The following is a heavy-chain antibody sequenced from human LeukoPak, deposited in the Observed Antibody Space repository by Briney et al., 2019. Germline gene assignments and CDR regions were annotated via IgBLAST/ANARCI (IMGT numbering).Heavy chain of an antibody. V-gene: IGHV4-59*08. Sequence: SETLSLTCTVSDGSISSYYWSWIRQPPGKGLEWIGYIYYSGRTNYNPSLKSRVTILVDTSKNQFSLKLSSVTAADTAVYYCARHDSGWFGLDYWGQGTLVTVSS. CDR1: DGSISSYY. J-gene: IGHJ4*02. D-gene: IGHD6-19*01. CDR3: ARHDSGWFGLDY. CDR2: IYYSGRT.